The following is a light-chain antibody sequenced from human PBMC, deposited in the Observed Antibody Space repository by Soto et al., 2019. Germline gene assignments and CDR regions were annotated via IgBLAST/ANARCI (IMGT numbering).Light chain of an antibody. CDR3: QQYNDWPYT. V-gene: IGKV3-15*01. CDR1: QSVSNN. Sequence: EIVVTQSPGTLSVSPGEGATLSCRARQSVSNNLAWYQQRPGQAPRLLIHGASTRATGIPARFSGSGYGREFTLTISRLQSEDVAMYYCQQYNDWPYTFGQGTKLEIK. J-gene: IGKJ2*01. CDR2: GAS.